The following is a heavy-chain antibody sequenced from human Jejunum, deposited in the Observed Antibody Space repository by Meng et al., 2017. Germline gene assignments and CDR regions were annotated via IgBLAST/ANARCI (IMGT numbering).Heavy chain of an antibody. J-gene: IGHJ4*02. D-gene: IGHD2-2*01. CDR1: GDSISSGGPY. Sequence: QVQLPESGPGVVTPLQNPSLPCTVSGDSISSGGPYWSWIRQHPGKGLEWIGYIYYTGSAYYNPSLESRVTLSVDTSNNQFSLRLNSVTAADTAVYYCAREGQLMLGLVDYWGQGTLVTVSS. CDR2: IYYTGSA. V-gene: IGHV4-31*03. CDR3: AREGQLMLGLVDY.